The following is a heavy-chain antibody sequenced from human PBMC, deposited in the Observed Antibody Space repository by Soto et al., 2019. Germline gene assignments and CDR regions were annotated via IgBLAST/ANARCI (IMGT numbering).Heavy chain of an antibody. D-gene: IGHD3-10*01. Sequence: QVQLVQSGAEVKKPGASVKVSCKASGYTFTSYDINWVRQATGQGLEWMGWMNPNSGNTGYAQKCQGRVTMTRNTSISTAYMEPSSLRSEHTAVDYCARALNYYAWGDDAFDIWGQGTMVTVSS. CDR3: ARALNYYAWGDDAFDI. V-gene: IGHV1-8*01. J-gene: IGHJ3*02. CDR1: GYTFTSYD. CDR2: MNPNSGNT.